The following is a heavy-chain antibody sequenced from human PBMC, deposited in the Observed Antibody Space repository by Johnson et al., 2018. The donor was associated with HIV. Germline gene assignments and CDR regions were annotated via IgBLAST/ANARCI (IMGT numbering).Heavy chain of an antibody. J-gene: IGHJ3*02. CDR1: GFTFSSYA. V-gene: IGHV3-30-3*01. D-gene: IGHD6-6*01. CDR2: ISYDGSNK. CDR3: ARRHGSSASGAFDI. Sequence: QVQLVESGGGVVQPGRSLRLSCAASGFTFSSYAMHWVRQAPGKGLEWVAVISYDGSNKYYADSVKGRFTISRDNSKNTLYLQMNSLRAEDTALYYCARRHGSSASGAFDIWGQGTMVTVSS.